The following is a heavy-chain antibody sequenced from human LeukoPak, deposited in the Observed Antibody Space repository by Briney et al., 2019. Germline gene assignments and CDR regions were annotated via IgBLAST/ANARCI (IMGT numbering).Heavy chain of an antibody. V-gene: IGHV1-2*02. CDR1: GYILTEYY. D-gene: IGHD2-8*02. CDR2: IIPDSGGT. J-gene: IGHJ4*02. CDR3: STEDKYCTGANCGVF. Sequence: GASVKVSCKASGYILTEYYVHWVRQAPGQGLEWMGFIIPDSGGTTYQHKFQGRVTMTRDTSISTFYMELCSLRPDDTAVYYCSTEDKYCTGANCGVFWGQGTLVTVS.